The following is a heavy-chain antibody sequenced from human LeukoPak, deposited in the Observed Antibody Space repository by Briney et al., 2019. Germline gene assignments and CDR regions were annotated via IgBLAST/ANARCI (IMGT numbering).Heavy chain of an antibody. CDR1: GGSVSSGSYY. V-gene: IGHV4-61*01. Sequence: PSETLSLTCTVSGGSVSSGSYYWNWIRQPPGKGLEWIGYIYYSGSTSYNPSLKGRVTISVATSKIQFSLKLSSVTAADTAVYYCARASGVTTPFDYWGQGTLVTVSS. J-gene: IGHJ4*02. CDR3: ARASGVTTPFDY. CDR2: IYYSGST. D-gene: IGHD4-11*01.